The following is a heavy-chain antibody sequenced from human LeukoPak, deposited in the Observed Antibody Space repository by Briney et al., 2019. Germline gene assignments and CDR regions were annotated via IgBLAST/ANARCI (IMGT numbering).Heavy chain of an antibody. CDR2: IWYDGSNK. V-gene: IGHV3-33*01. CDR1: GFTFSSYG. Sequence: GGSLRLSCAASGFTFSSYGMHWVRQAPGKGLEWVALIWYDGSNKYYADSVKGRFTISRDNSKNTLYLQMNSLRAEDTAVYYCARGIVGATLPDAFDIWGQGTMVTVSS. J-gene: IGHJ3*02. D-gene: IGHD1-26*01. CDR3: ARGIVGATLPDAFDI.